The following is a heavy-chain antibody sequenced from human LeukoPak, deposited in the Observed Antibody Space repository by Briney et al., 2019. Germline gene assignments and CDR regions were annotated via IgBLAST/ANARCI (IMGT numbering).Heavy chain of an antibody. J-gene: IGHJ4*01. CDR1: GFTFSSYT. Sequence: GGSLRLSCAASGFTFSSYTMNWVRQAPGKGLEWVSSIAGSSGYISYADSVKGRFTISRDNAKKSLCLQMTSLTAEDTAVYYCARDRGAYCGGDCYLGFDYWGRGTLVTVSS. CDR2: IAGSSGYI. V-gene: IGHV3-21*01. D-gene: IGHD2-21*02. CDR3: ARDRGAYCGGDCYLGFDY.